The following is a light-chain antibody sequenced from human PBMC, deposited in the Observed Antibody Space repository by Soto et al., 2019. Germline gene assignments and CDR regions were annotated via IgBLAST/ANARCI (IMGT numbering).Light chain of an antibody. Sequence: QSVLTQPPSASGTPGQRVTISCSGSSSNIGSNTVNWYQQLPGTAPKLPIYSNNQRPSGVPDRFSGSKSGTSASLAISGLQSEDDFDYYCAAWDDSLNAPYVFGAGTKVTV. V-gene: IGLV1-44*01. J-gene: IGLJ1*01. CDR2: SNN. CDR1: SSNIGSNT. CDR3: AAWDDSLNAPYV.